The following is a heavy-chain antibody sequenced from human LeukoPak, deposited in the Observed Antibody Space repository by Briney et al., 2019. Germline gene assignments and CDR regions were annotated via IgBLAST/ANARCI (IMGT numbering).Heavy chain of an antibody. V-gene: IGHV3-11*01. CDR2: ISSSGSTI. Sequence: GGSLRLSCAASGFTFSDYYMSWIRQAPGKGLEWGSYISSSGSTIYYADSVKGRFTISRDNAKNSLYLQMNSLRAEDTAVYYCARVLGSSWYSYFQHWGQGTLVTVSS. D-gene: IGHD6-13*01. CDR3: ARVLGSSWYSYFQH. J-gene: IGHJ1*01. CDR1: GFTFSDYY.